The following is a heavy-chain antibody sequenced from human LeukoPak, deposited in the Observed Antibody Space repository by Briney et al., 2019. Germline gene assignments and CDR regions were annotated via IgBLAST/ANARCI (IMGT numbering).Heavy chain of an antibody. CDR3: ARVEEGYGSGRRENYYYYYMDV. D-gene: IGHD3-10*01. CDR2: IHYSGST. CDR1: GGSISNYY. J-gene: IGHJ6*03. Sequence: PSETLSLTCSVSGGSISNYYWSWIRQPPGKGLEWIGYIHYSGSTNYNRSLKSRVTISVDTSKNQFSLKLSSVTAADTAVYYCARVEEGYGSGRRENYYYYYMDVWGKGTTVAISS. V-gene: IGHV4-59*01.